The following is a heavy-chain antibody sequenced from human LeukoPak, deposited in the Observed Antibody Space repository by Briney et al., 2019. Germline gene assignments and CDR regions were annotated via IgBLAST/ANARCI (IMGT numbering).Heavy chain of an antibody. CDR2: IYYSGST. CDR1: GGSVSSGSYY. CDR3: ASHRTVIPYYYYGMDV. J-gene: IGHJ6*02. D-gene: IGHD4-17*01. V-gene: IGHV4-61*01. Sequence: PSETLSLTCTVSGGSVSSGSYYWSWIRQPPGKGLEWIGYIYYSGSTYYNPSLKSRVTISVDTSKNQFSLELSSVTAADTAVYYCASHRTVIPYYYYGMDVWGQGTTVTVSS.